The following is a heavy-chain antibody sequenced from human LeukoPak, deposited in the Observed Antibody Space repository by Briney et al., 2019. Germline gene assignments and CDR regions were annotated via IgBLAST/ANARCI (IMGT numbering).Heavy chain of an antibody. D-gene: IGHD3/OR15-3a*01. CDR3: ARHGTGTGYPLDY. V-gene: IGHV4-59*08. J-gene: IGHJ4*02. CDR1: GVSINSHY. CDR2: GHYGGTT. Sequence: SETLSLTCTVSGVSINSHYWSWIRQSPGKGLEWIAYGHYGGTTNYNPSLKSRVTISLDTSKNQFSLKLTSVSAADTAMYYCARHGTGTGYPLDYWGLGTLVTVSS.